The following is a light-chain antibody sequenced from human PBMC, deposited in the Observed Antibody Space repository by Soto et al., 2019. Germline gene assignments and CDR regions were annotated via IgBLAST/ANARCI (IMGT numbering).Light chain of an antibody. CDR3: QQYSSLWT. CDR2: GAS. V-gene: IGKV3-20*01. CDR1: QSVSNNY. J-gene: IGKJ1*01. Sequence: EIVLTQSPGTLSLSPGERATLSCRTSQSVSNNYLAWYQQKPGQPPRLLIYGASSRATGIPDRFSGSGSGTDFTLSISRLEPEDFAVYYCQQYSSLWTFGQGTKVEIK.